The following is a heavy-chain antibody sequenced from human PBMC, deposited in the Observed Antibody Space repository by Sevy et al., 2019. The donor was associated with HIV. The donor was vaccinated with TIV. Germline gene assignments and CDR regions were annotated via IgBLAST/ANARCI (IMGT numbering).Heavy chain of an antibody. J-gene: IGHJ6*02. CDR1: GGTFSSYA. D-gene: IGHD3-22*01. CDR3: ARGVNSGYDSSGYYFFGMDV. V-gene: IGHV1-69*13. CDR2: IIPIFGTA. Sequence: ASVKVSCKASGGTFSSYAISWVRQAPGQGLEWMGGIIPIFGTANYAQKFQGRVTITADESTGTAYMELGSLRSEDTAGYYCARGVNSGYDSSGYYFFGMDVWGQGTTVTVSS.